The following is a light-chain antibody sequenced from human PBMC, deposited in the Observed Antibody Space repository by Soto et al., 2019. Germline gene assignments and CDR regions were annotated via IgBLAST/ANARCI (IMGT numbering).Light chain of an antibody. Sequence: EIVLTQSPGTLSLSSGERATLSCRASQSVRSNYLAWYQQKPGQAPRLLIYGASSRATGIPDRFGGSGSGTDSALTISRLDPEDFAVYDCHQDASLPLTVGGGTKVEI. CDR3: HQDASLPLT. CDR2: GAS. V-gene: IGKV3-20*01. CDR1: QSVRSNY. J-gene: IGKJ4*01.